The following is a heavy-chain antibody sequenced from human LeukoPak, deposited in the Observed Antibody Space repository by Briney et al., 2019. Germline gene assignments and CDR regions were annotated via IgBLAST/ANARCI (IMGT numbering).Heavy chain of an antibody. V-gene: IGHV4-34*01. CDR1: GESFSGYY. CDR3: ARARGYSYGYKYYFDY. J-gene: IGHJ4*02. Sequence: PSETLSLTCAVYGESFSGYYWSWIRQPPGKGLEWIGEINHSGSTNYNPSLKSRVTISVDTSKNQFSLKLSSVTAADTAVYYCARARGYSYGYKYYFDYWGQGTLVTVSS. D-gene: IGHD5-18*01. CDR2: INHSGST.